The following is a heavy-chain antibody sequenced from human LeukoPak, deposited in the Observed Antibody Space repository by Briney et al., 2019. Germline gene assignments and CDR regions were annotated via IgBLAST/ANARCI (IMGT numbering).Heavy chain of an antibody. CDR2: INPSGGST. D-gene: IGHD3-3*01. V-gene: IGHV1-46*01. CDR1: GYTFTSYY. Sequence: ASVKVSCKASGYTFTSYYMHWVRQAPGQGLEWMGIINPSGGSTSYAQKFQGRVTMTRDTSTSTVYMELSSLRSEDTAVYYCARVGADRFDYDFWSGDPRDYWGQGTLVTVSS. J-gene: IGHJ4*02. CDR3: ARVGADRFDYDFWSGDPRDY.